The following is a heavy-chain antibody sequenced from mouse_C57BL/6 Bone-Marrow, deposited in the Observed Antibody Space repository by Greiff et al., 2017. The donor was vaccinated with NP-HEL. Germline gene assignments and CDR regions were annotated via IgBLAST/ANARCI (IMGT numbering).Heavy chain of an antibody. Sequence: VQLQQPGAELVKPGASVKMSCKASGYTFTSYWITWVKQRPGQGLEWIGDIYPGSGSTNYNEKFKSKATLTVDTTSSTAYMQLSSLTSEDSAVYYCEKGITTVVYFDYWGRGTTLTVSS. J-gene: IGHJ2*01. D-gene: IGHD1-1*01. CDR2: IYPGSGST. V-gene: IGHV1-55*01. CDR1: GYTFTSYW. CDR3: EKGITTVVYFDY.